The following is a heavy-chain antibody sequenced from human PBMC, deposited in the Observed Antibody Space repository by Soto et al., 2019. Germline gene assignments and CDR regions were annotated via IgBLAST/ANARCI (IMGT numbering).Heavy chain of an antibody. CDR2: IKSKIDGGTT. CDR1: GVTFTNAW. Sequence: GGSLRLSCAASGVTFTNAWMNWVRQAPGKGLEWVGRIKSKIDGGTTDNAAPVKGRFTISRDDSKDTLYLQMNSLKTEDTAVYYCTTVFNYEEPYWGQGTLVTVSS. V-gene: IGHV3-15*07. CDR3: TTVFNYEEPY. D-gene: IGHD4-4*01. J-gene: IGHJ4*02.